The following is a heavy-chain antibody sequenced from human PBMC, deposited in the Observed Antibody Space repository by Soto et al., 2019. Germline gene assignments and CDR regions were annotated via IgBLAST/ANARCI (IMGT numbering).Heavy chain of an antibody. Sequence: QVQLQESGPGLVKPSQTLSLTCTVSGGPISGGGYYWRWIRKHPGKGLEWIGYVYYSGSTYYNPSLKSRVTISVDTSKNQFSLKLSSVTAADTAVYYCARGEVYYYDSSGYYRANDAFDIWGQGTMVTVSS. J-gene: IGHJ3*02. CDR1: GGPISGGGYY. CDR2: VYYSGST. CDR3: ARGEVYYYDSSGYYRANDAFDI. D-gene: IGHD3-22*01. V-gene: IGHV4-31*03.